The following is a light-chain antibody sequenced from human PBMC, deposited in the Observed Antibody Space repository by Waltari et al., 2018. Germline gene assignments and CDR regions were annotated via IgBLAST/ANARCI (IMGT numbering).Light chain of an antibody. J-gene: IGLJ2*01. CDR1: SSNIGNHY. Sequence: QSVLTQTPSVSAAPGQKVTISCSGSSSNIGNHYVSWHQQLPRSAPKLLIYDNDKRPSGIPDRFSGSKSGTSATLGITGLQTGDEAHYYCATWDNSLNNVVFGGGTKLTVL. V-gene: IGLV1-51*01. CDR2: DND. CDR3: ATWDNSLNNVV.